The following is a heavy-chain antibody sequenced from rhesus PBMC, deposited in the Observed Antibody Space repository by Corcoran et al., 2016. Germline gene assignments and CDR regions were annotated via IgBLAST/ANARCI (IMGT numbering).Heavy chain of an antibody. V-gene: IGHV3S5*01. D-gene: IGHD5-24*01. CDR3: AKEEDSGYSYDAFDV. J-gene: IGHJ3*01. CDR2: IHNVGGST. CDR1: GFTFSSYG. Sequence: EVQLVETGGGLVQPGGSMKLSCAASGFTFSSYGLSWFRQAPGKVLALVSAIHNVGGSTTYADSVKGRFTISRDKSKNTLCLQMNSLRAEDTAVYYCAKEEDSGYSYDAFDVWGQGLRVTVSS.